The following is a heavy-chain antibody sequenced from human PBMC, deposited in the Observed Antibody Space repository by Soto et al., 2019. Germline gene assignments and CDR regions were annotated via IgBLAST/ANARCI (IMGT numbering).Heavy chain of an antibody. CDR1: GGYISSLY. CDR2: VDYSGKT. Sequence: PSETLSLTCNVSGGYISSLYLSWIRQPPGRGLEWIGYVDYSGKTTYNPSLKSRVTISADTSKNQFYLNLSSVTAADTAVYYCATNNFYDYWSGPYFYYYMDVWGKGTTVTVSS. D-gene: IGHD3-3*01. J-gene: IGHJ6*03. V-gene: IGHV4-59*08. CDR3: ATNNFYDYWSGPYFYYYMDV.